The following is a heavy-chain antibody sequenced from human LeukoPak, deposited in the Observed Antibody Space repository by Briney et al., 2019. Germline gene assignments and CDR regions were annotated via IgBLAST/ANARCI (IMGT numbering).Heavy chain of an antibody. J-gene: IGHJ4*02. D-gene: IGHD3-16*02. CDR1: GGSISSDKW. CDR2: IYHSGDT. V-gene: IGHV4-4*02. CDR3: ARLGELSSYDY. Sequence: SETLSLTCAVSGGSISSDKWWNWVRQPPGKGLEWIGEIYHSGDTNCNPSLKSRVTISVDKSKNQFSLKLSSVTAADTAVYYCARLGELSSYDYWGQGTLVTVSS.